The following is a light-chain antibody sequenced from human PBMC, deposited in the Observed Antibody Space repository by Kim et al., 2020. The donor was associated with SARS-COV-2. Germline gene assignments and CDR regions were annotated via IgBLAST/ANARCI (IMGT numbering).Light chain of an antibody. V-gene: IGLV3-1*01. CDR1: KLGDKY. Sequence: VSPVQTASITCSGDKLGDKYAFWYQQKPGQSPVLVIYQDTKRPSGIPERFSGSNSGNTATLTISGTQAMDEADYYCQAWDSRTVYVFGGGTQLTVL. CDR2: QDT. CDR3: QAWDSRTVYV. J-gene: IGLJ2*01.